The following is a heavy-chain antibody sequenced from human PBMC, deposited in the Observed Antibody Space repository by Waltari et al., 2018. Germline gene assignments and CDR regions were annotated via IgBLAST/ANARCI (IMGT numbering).Heavy chain of an antibody. Sequence: QVQLQESGPGLVKPSETLSLPCSVSGYSISSGYWWGWLRQCPGKGLEWIASIYYTSGYTQYTPSLRSRVTISSDTSKNQFSLRLTSVTAADTAVYYCANNEWGLPVSWGQGTLVTVSS. CDR2: IYYTSGYT. CDR1: GYSISSGYW. J-gene: IGHJ5*02. CDR3: ANNEWGLPVS. D-gene: IGHD1-26*01. V-gene: IGHV4-38-2*01.